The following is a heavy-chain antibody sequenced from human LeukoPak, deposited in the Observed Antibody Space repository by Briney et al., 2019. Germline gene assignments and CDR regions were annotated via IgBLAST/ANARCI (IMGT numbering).Heavy chain of an antibody. Sequence: PGGSLRLSCAVSGLIFSNYWMHWVRQAPGKGLVWVARTNLHGTAVDHADSVKGRFTISRDNAKNTLFLQMNSLRAEDTAVYYCASAYTYVRLGDHWGQGTLVTVSS. CDR1: GLIFSNYW. CDR2: TNLHGTAV. CDR3: ASAYTYVRLGDH. D-gene: IGHD3-16*01. J-gene: IGHJ4*02. V-gene: IGHV3-74*01.